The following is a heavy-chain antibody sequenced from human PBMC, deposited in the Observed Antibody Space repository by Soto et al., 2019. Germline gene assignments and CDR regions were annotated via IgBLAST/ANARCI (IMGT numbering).Heavy chain of an antibody. Sequence: GGSLRLSCAASGFTFSSYAMSWVRQAPGKGLEWVSAISGSGGSTYYADSVKGRFTISRDNSKNTLYLQMNSLRAEDTAVYYCAKGRVLLWFGELAFGNTMDVWGQGTTVTVSS. CDR2: ISGSGGST. CDR3: AKGRVLLWFGELAFGNTMDV. D-gene: IGHD3-10*01. CDR1: GFTFSSYA. J-gene: IGHJ6*02. V-gene: IGHV3-23*01.